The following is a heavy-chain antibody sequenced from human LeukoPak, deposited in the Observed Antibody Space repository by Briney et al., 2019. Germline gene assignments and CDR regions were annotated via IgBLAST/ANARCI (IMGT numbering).Heavy chain of an antibody. V-gene: IGHV3-11*01. CDR2: ISSSGSTI. CDR3: ARPNVYSSSWYYFDY. D-gene: IGHD6-13*01. Sequence: GGSLRLSCAASGFTFSDYYMSWIRQAPGKGLEWVSYISSSGSTIYYADSVKGRFTISSDNAKNSLYLQMNSLRAEDTAVYYCARPNVYSSSWYYFDYWGQGTLVTVSS. CDR1: GFTFSDYY. J-gene: IGHJ4*02.